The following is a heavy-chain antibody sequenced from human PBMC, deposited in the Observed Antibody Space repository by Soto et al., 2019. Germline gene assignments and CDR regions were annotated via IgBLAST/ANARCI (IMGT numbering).Heavy chain of an antibody. D-gene: IGHD3-10*01. CDR3: AHAHPYSSSWYGENWFDP. Sequence: VSGPTLVNPTQTLTLTCTFSGFSLSTSGVGVGWIRQPPGKALEWLALIYWNDDKRYSPSLKSRLTTIKDTSKNQVVLTMTNMDPLDTGTYYCAHAHPYSSSWYGENWFDPWGQGTLVTVSS. CDR1: GFSLSTSGVG. J-gene: IGHJ5*02. CDR2: IYWNDDK. V-gene: IGHV2-5*01.